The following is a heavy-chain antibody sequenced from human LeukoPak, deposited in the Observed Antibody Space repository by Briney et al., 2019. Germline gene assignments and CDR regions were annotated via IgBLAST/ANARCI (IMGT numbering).Heavy chain of an antibody. CDR2: IYYSGST. V-gene: IGHV4-59*08. D-gene: IGHD3-16*01. J-gene: IGHJ2*01. CDR1: GGSISSYC. Sequence: PSETLSLTCTVSGGSISSYCWSWIRQPPGKGLEWIGYIYYSGSTNYNPSLKSRVTISLDTSENQFSLKLSSVTAADTAVYYCARLKMGAYFDLWGRGTLVTVSS. CDR3: ARLKMGAYFDL.